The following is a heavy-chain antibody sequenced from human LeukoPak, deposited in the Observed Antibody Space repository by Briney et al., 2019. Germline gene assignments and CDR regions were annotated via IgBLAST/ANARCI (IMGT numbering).Heavy chain of an antibody. CDR2: IYTSGST. CDR1: GGSFSGYY. V-gene: IGHV4-4*07. J-gene: IGHJ3*02. D-gene: IGHD3-22*01. CDR3: ARDRSSGYLLKDDAFDI. Sequence: SETLSLTCAVYGGSFSGYYWSWIRQPAGKGLEWIGRIYTSGSTNYNPSLKSRVTMPVDTSKNQFSLKLSSVTAADTAVYYCARDRSSGYLLKDDAFDIWGQGTMVTVSS.